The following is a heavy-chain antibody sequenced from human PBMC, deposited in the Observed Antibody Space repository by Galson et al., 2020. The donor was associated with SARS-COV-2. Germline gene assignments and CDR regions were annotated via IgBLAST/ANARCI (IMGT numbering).Heavy chain of an antibody. CDR2: ISYDGSNK. D-gene: IGHD3-10*01. V-gene: IGHV3-30*03. CDR3: AGTPGGSGSYYLDYYYGMDV. Sequence: GGSLRLSCAASGFTFSSYGMHWVRQAPGKGLEWVAVISYDGSNKYYADSVKGRFTISRDNSKNTLYLQMNSLRAEDTAVYYCAGTPGGSGSYYLDYYYGMDVWGQGTTVTVSS. CDR1: GFTFSSYG. J-gene: IGHJ6*02.